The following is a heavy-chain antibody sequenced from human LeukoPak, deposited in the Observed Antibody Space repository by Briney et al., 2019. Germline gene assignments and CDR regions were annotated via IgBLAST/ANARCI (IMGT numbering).Heavy chain of an antibody. Sequence: PGGSLRLSCGASGFTFSSYGMHWVRQAPGKGLEWVAVIWYDGSNKYYADSVKGRFTISRDNSKNTLYLQMNSLRAEDTAVYYCAREGAARYFDYWGQGTLVTVSS. CDR1: GFTFSSYG. D-gene: IGHD6-6*01. CDR2: IWYDGSNK. CDR3: AREGAARYFDY. J-gene: IGHJ4*02. V-gene: IGHV3-33*01.